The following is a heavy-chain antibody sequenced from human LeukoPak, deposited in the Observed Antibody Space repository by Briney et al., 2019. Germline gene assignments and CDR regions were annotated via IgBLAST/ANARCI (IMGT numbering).Heavy chain of an antibody. CDR2: INPNSGGT. CDR3: ARVLFYCSGGSCYSGHFDY. D-gene: IGHD2-15*01. V-gene: IGHV1-2*02. J-gene: IGHJ4*02. Sequence: ASVKVSCKASGYTLTGYYMHWVRQAPGQGLEWMGWINPNSGGTNYAQKFQGRVTMTRDTSVSTAYMELSSLRSDDTAIYYCARVLFYCSGGSCYSGHFDYWGQGTLVTVSS. CDR1: GYTLTGYY.